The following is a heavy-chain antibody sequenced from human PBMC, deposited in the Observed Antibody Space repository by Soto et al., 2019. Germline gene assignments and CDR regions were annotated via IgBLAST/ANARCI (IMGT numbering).Heavy chain of an antibody. D-gene: IGHD4-4*01. V-gene: IGHV2-70*04. J-gene: IGHJ4*02. Sequence: SGPTLVNPTQTLTLTCTFSGFSLTTVGMHVSWIRQPPGKALEWLARIDWDDDKWYSPSLKTRLTISKDTSKNRVVLTMTNMDPVDTATYYCARMTTTHSFAFWGQGTLVTAPQ. CDR1: GFSLTTVGMH. CDR3: ARMTTTHSFAF. CDR2: IDWDDDK.